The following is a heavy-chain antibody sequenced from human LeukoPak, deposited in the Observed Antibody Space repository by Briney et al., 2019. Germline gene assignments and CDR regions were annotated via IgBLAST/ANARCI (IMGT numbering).Heavy chain of an antibody. CDR1: GFTFSSYA. D-gene: IGHD3-22*01. V-gene: IGHV3-23*01. Sequence: PGGSLRLSGAASGFTFSSYAMSWVRKAPGKGLEWVSAISGSGGSTYYADSVKGRFTISRDNSKNTLYLQMNSLRAEDTAVYYCAKDKLSSGQIFQHWGQGTLVTVSS. CDR3: AKDKLSSGQIFQH. CDR2: ISGSGGST. J-gene: IGHJ1*01.